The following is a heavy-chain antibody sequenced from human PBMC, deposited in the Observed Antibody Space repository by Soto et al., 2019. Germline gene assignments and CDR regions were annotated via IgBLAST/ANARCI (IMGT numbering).Heavy chain of an antibody. D-gene: IGHD6-19*01. Sequence: PGGSLGLSCAASGFTFSNYAMSWVRQAPGKGLEWVSAICGGGDITYYADSVKGRFTISRDNSKNTLYLQMNSLRAEDTAVYYCARDQIAVAGTPAGSFQHWGQGTLVTVSS. CDR3: ARDQIAVAGTPAGSFQH. CDR2: ICGGGDIT. V-gene: IGHV3-23*01. CDR1: GFTFSNYA. J-gene: IGHJ1*01.